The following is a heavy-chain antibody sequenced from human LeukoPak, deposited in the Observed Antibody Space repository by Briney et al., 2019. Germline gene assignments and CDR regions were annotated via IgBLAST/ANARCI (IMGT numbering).Heavy chain of an antibody. CDR3: AKPQFDD. Sequence: GGSLRLSCAASGFSFSSYGMHWVRQAPGKGLEWVACIRYEGSNKYYADSVKGRFTISRDNSKNTLYLQMNSLRAGDTAVYYCAKPQFDDWGQGTLVTVSS. J-gene: IGHJ4*02. CDR1: GFSFSSYG. V-gene: IGHV3-30*02. CDR2: IRYEGSNK.